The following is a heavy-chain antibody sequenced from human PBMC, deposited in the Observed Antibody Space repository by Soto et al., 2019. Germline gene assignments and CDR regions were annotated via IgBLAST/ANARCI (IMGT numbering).Heavy chain of an antibody. CDR1: GFTFSSYT. D-gene: IGHD5-18*01. J-gene: IGHJ4*02. V-gene: IGHV3-21*06. CDR3: AKAGRSYSYGPPIHFDR. CDR2: ISSSSNYI. Sequence: EVQLVESGGGLVRPGGSLRVSCTSSGFTFSSYTMSWVRQAPGKGLEWVSSISSSSNYIKYADSVKGRFTISRDSATNSLCLEMNDLRAGDTAVYFCAKAGRSYSYGPPIHFDRWGQGTHVTVSS.